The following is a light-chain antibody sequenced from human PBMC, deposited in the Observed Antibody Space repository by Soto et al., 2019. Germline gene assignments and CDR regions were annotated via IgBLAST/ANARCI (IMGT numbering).Light chain of an antibody. J-gene: IGKJ4*01. V-gene: IGKV3-11*01. CDR1: QSVSSY. CDR2: DAS. CDR3: QQRSNWPLLT. Sequence: EIVLTQSPDTLSLSPGERATLSCRASQSVSSYLAWYQQKPGQAPRLLIYDASNRATGIPARFSGSGSGTDFTLTIISLEPEDFAVYYCQQRSNWPLLTFGGGTKVEIK.